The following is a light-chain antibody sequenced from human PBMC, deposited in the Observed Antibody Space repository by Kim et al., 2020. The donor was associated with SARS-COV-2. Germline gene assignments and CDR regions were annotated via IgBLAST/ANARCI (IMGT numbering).Light chain of an antibody. V-gene: IGKV1-13*02. CDR1: QGITRS. CDR3: QQFHSYPRT. CDR2: DAS. Sequence: AIQLTQSPSSLSASIGDRVTITCRASQGITRSLAWFQQKSGTAPYLLIYDASTLQSGVPSRFSGSGSGTDFTLTISGLQPDDFATYYCQQFHSYPRTFGGGTKVDIK. J-gene: IGKJ4*01.